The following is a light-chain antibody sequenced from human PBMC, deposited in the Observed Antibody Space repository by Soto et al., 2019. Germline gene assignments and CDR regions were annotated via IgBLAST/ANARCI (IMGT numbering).Light chain of an antibody. J-gene: IGLJ2*01. CDR3: CSYAGSSTFEV. Sequence: QSALTQPASVSGSPGQSITISCTGTSSDVGIYNLVSWYQQHPGKAPKLMIYEVSKRPSGVSNRFSGSKSGNTASLTISGLQAEDEADYYCCSYAGSSTFEVFGGGTKLTVL. CDR1: SSDVGIYNL. CDR2: EVS. V-gene: IGLV2-23*02.